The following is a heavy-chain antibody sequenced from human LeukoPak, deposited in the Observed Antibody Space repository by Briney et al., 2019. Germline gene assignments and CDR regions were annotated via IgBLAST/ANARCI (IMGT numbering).Heavy chain of an antibody. D-gene: IGHD6-13*01. CDR2: DKVGGHS. CDR1: CNSLDNLI. CDR3: AKSFRWYALDV. J-gene: IGHJ4*02. V-gene: IGHV4-34*01. Sequence: SGAPAHTCSDYCNSLDNLIRSWVRQSPRKRLELIGEDKVGGHSKHNPSLTSPLTMAADTSRNQSSLRPTFVTAADTSIYYCAKSFRWYALDVWGQGALVTVSS.